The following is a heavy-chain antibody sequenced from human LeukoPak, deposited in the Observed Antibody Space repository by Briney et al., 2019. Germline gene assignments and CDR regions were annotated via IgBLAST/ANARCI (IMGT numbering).Heavy chain of an antibody. V-gene: IGHV5-51*01. Sequence: GASLKISCKGSGYSFTSYWIGWVRQMPGKGLEWMGIIYPGDSDTRYSPSFQGQVTISADKSISTAYLQWSSLKASDTAMYYCARRRTGYCSGGSCSNPMDVWGQGTTVTVSS. J-gene: IGHJ6*02. D-gene: IGHD2-15*01. CDR3: ARRRTGYCSGGSCSNPMDV. CDR1: GYSFTSYW. CDR2: IYPGDSDT.